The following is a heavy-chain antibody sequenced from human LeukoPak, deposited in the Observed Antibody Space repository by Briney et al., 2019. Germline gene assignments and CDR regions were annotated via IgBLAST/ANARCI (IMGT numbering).Heavy chain of an antibody. J-gene: IGHJ4*02. CDR1: GFTFSSYG. V-gene: IGHV3-30*18. D-gene: IGHD3-10*01. Sequence: PGGSLRLSCAASGFTFSSYGMHWVRQAPGKGLEWVAVISYDGSNKYYADSVKGRFTISRDNSKNTLYLQMNSLRAEDTAVYYCAKDGDAVLWFGSFFDYWGQGTLVTVSS. CDR3: AKDGDAVLWFGSFFDY. CDR2: ISYDGSNK.